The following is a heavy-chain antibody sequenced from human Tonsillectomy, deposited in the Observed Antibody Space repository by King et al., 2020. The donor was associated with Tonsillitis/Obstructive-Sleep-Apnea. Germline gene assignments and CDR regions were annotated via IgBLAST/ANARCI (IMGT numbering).Heavy chain of an antibody. D-gene: IGHD3-10*01. V-gene: IGHV4-34*01. J-gene: IGHJ6*03. CDR2: INHSGST. Sequence: VQLQQWGAGLLKPSETLSLTCAVYGGSFSGYYWSWIRQPPGKGLEWIGEINHSGSTNYNPSLKSRVTISVDTSKNQFSLRLSSVTAADTAVYYCARGYPGGSGSSGGWGQLPGNYYYYMDVWGKGTTVTVSS. CDR1: GGSFSGYY. CDR3: ARGYPGGSGSSGGWGQLPGNYYYYMDV.